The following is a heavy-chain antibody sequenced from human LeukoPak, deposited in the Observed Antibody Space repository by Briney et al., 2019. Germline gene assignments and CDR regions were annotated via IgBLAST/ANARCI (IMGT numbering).Heavy chain of an antibody. D-gene: IGHD3-10*01. CDR2: IYYSGST. V-gene: IGHV4-59*08. CDR1: GGSISSYY. Sequence: PSETLSLTCTVSGGSISSYYWSWIRQPPGKGLEWIGYIYYSGSTNYNPSLKSRVTISVDTSKNQFSLKLSSVTAADTAVHYCARHKPGSYAFDIWGQGTMVTVSS. CDR3: ARHKPGSYAFDI. J-gene: IGHJ3*02.